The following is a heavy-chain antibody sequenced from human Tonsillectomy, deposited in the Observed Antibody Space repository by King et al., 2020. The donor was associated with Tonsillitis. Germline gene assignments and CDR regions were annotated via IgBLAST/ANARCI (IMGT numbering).Heavy chain of an antibody. CDR2: ISGSGCST. V-gene: IGHV3-23*04. Sequence: VQLVESGGGLVQPGGSLRLSCAASGFTFSSYAMSWVRQAPGKGLEWVSAISGSGCSTYYADSVKGRFTISRDNSKNTLYLQMNSLRAEETAVYYCAKEYYYYDSSGYYYEHDAFDIWGQGTMVTVSS. CDR3: AKEYYYYDSSGYYYEHDAFDI. D-gene: IGHD3-22*01. J-gene: IGHJ3*02. CDR1: GFTFSSYA.